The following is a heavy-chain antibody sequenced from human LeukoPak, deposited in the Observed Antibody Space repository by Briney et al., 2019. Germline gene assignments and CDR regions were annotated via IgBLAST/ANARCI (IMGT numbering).Heavy chain of an antibody. V-gene: IGHV1-8*02. J-gene: IGHJ6*02. CDR1: GGTFSSYA. CDR2: MNPNSGNT. D-gene: IGHD4-11*01. Sequence: GASVKVSCKASGGTFSSYAISWVRQATGQGLEWMGWMNPNSGNTGYAQKFQGRVTMTRNTSISTAYMELSSLRSEDTAVYYCARSSTVTTEHLRYYYYYGMDVWGQGTTVTVSS. CDR3: ARSSTVTTEHLRYYYYYGMDV.